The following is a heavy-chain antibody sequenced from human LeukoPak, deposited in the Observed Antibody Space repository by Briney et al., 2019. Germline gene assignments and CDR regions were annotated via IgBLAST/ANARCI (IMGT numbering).Heavy chain of an antibody. Sequence: AGSLRLSSAASGFTFSSYWMSWVRQAPGKGLEWVANIKQDGSEKYYVDSVKGRFTISRDNAKNSLYLQMNSLRAEDTAVYYCASSIAVAGTYFDYWGQGTLVTVSS. D-gene: IGHD6-19*01. CDR1: GFTFSSYW. V-gene: IGHV3-7*01. CDR3: ASSIAVAGTYFDY. CDR2: IKQDGSEK. J-gene: IGHJ4*02.